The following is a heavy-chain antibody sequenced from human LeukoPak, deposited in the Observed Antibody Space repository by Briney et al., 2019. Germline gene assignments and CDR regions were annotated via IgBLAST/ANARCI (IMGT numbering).Heavy chain of an antibody. V-gene: IGHV3-21*01. CDR2: ISSSSSYI. CDR3: ARAPQDGYSYGYLSAPDH. J-gene: IGHJ4*02. Sequence: TGGSLRLSCAASGFTFSSYSMNWVRQAPGKGLEWVSSISSSSSYIYYADSVKGRFTISRDNAKNSLYLQMNSLRAEDTAVYYCARAPQDGYSYGYLSAPDHWGQGTLVTVSS. D-gene: IGHD5-18*01. CDR1: GFTFSSYS.